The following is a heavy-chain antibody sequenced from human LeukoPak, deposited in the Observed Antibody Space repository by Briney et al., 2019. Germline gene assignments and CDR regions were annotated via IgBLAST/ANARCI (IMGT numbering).Heavy chain of an antibody. J-gene: IGHJ4*02. Sequence: PGRSLRLSCAASGFTFDDYAMHWVRQAPGNGLEWVSGISWNSGSICYEDSVKGRFTITRANAKTSLYLQMNSLRAEATALYYCAKDQDIVLMVYATRVFDYWGQGTLVTVSS. CDR2: ISWNSGSI. D-gene: IGHD2-8*01. CDR3: AKDQDIVLMVYATRVFDY. CDR1: GFTFDDYA. V-gene: IGHV3-9*01.